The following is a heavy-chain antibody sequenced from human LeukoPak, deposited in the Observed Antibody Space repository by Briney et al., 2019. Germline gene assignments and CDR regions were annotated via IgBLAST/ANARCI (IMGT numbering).Heavy chain of an antibody. D-gene: IGHD3-10*01. V-gene: IGHV3-23*01. J-gene: IGHJ4*01. CDR1: GLTFGNYA. CDR2: ISGNGDTT. CDR3: WKGCYYSFNDH. Sequence: GGSLRLSCAVSGLTFGNYAMTWVRQAPGKGLEWVSVISGNGDTTYYADSVKGRFTISRDNSKNTLSLQVNNLRAEDTAVYYCWKGCYYSFNDHWGQGTLVTVSS.